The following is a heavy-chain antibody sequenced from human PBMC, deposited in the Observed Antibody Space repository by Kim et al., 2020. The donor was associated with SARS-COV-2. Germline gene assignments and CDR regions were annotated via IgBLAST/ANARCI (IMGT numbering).Heavy chain of an antibody. CDR3: ANSGSGYYYN. D-gene: IGHD3-22*01. Sequence: GGSLRLSCAASGFTFSSYAMSWVRQAPGKGLEWVSSISANGVNTYYADSVKGRFTISRDNSKNTVYVQMNSLRAEDTAVYYCANSGSGYYYNWGQRTLVTVSS. V-gene: IGHV3-23*01. CDR1: GFTFSSYA. CDR2: ISANGVNT. J-gene: IGHJ4*02.